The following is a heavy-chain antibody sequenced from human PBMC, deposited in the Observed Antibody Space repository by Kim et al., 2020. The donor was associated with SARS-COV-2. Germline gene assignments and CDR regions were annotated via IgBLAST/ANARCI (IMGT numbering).Heavy chain of an antibody. Sequence: SETLSLTCAVYGGSFSGYYWSWIRQPPGKGLEWIGEINHSGSTNYNPSLKSRVTISVDTSKNQFSLKLSSVTAADTAVYYCARGYSYGPYPYYYYYYGMDVWGQGTTVTVSS. V-gene: IGHV4-34*01. CDR2: INHSGST. J-gene: IGHJ6*02. CDR1: GGSFSGYY. D-gene: IGHD5-18*01. CDR3: ARGYSYGPYPYYYYYYGMDV.